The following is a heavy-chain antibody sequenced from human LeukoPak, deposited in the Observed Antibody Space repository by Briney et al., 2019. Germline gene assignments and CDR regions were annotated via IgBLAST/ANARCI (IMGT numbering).Heavy chain of an antibody. Sequence: SETLSLTCAVSGGSISSSNWWSWVRQPPGKGLEWIGETYDSGSTNYNPSLKSRVTISVDTSKNQFSLKLSSVTAADTAVYYCARAQNEGYCSGGSCDAWFDPWGQGTLVTVSS. D-gene: IGHD2-15*01. CDR2: TYDSGST. CDR1: GGSISSSNW. CDR3: ARAQNEGYCSGGSCDAWFDP. V-gene: IGHV4-4*02. J-gene: IGHJ5*02.